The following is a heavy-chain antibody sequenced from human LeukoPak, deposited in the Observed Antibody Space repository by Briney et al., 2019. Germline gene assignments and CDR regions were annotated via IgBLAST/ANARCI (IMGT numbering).Heavy chain of an antibody. V-gene: IGHV4-59*01. D-gene: IGHD2-15*01. J-gene: IGHJ4*02. CDR1: GGSISSYY. CDR3: ARGSYCSGGSCHVFDY. CDR2: IYHSGST. Sequence: PSETLSLTCTVSGGSISSYYWSWIRQPPGKGLEWIGYIYHSGSTNYNPSLKSRVTISVDTSKNQFSLKLSSVTAADTAVYYCARGSYCSGGSCHVFDYWGQGTLVTVSS.